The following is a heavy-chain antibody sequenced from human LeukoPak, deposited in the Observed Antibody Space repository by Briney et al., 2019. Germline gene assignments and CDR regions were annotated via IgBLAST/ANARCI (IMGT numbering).Heavy chain of an antibody. D-gene: IGHD6-13*01. CDR3: AKVSPSIAAAGTAPVSDY. CDR2: ISGSGGST. J-gene: IGHJ4*02. CDR1: GFTFSSYA. Sequence: PGGSLRLSCAASGFTFSSYAMSWVRQAPGKGLEWVSAISGSGGSTYYADSVKGRFTISRDNSKNTLYLQMNSLRAEDTAVYYCAKVSPSIAAAGTAPVSDYWGQGTLVTVSS. V-gene: IGHV3-23*01.